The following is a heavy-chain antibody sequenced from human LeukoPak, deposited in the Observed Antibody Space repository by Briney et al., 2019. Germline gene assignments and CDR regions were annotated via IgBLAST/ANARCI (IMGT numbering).Heavy chain of an antibody. Sequence: SETLSLTCTVSGGSISSYYWSWIRQPAGKGLEWIGRIYTSGSTNYNPSLKSRVTMSVDTSKNQFSLKLSSVTAADTAVYYCAREGTYYYDSSGLYYFNYWGQGTLVTVSS. J-gene: IGHJ4*02. V-gene: IGHV4-4*07. CDR2: IYTSGST. CDR3: AREGTYYYDSSGLYYFNY. D-gene: IGHD3-22*01. CDR1: GGSISSYY.